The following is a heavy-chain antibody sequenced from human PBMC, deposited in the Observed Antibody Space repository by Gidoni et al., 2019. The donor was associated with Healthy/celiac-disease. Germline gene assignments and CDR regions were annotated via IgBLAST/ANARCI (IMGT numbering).Heavy chain of an antibody. CDR3: ARARGPPNYYYYMDV. CDR2: IYYSGST. CDR1: GGSIRSYY. Sequence: QVQLLESGPGLVKPSETLSLTCTVSGGSIRSYYWSWIRQPPGKGLEWIGYIYYSGSTNYNPSLKSRVTISVDTSKNQFSLKLSSVTAADTAVYYCARARGPPNYYYYMDVWGKGTTVTVSS. J-gene: IGHJ6*03. V-gene: IGHV4-59*01.